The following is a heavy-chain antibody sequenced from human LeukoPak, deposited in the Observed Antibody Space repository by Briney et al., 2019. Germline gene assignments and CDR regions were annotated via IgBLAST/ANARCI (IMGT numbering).Heavy chain of an antibody. D-gene: IGHD3-22*01. Sequence: PGGSLSLSCAASGFTFSKVWMSWVRQAPGKGREWVGRIKSKTDGGTIDYAAPVKGRFTISRDDSKDTLFLQMNSLKTEDTAVYYCTTDLSELDDSGYYAKYFHHWGQGTLVSVSS. J-gene: IGHJ1*01. CDR1: GFTFSKVW. CDR2: IKSKTDGGTI. V-gene: IGHV3-15*01. CDR3: TTDLSELDDSGYYAKYFHH.